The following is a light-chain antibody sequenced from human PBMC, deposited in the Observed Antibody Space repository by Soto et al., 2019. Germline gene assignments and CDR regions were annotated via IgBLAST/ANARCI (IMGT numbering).Light chain of an antibody. V-gene: IGKV4-1*01. CDR3: QQYYSNPPT. J-gene: IGKJ4*01. CDR1: QSVLYSSNNKNY. CDR2: WAS. Sequence: IVMTQSPDSLAVSLGERATIYFKSSQSVLYSSNNKNYLDWYQQKQGQPPKLLIYWASTRESGVPERLSGSGYGTDLTITISSMKAEDVEVYYCQQYYSNPPTFGGGTKVDIK.